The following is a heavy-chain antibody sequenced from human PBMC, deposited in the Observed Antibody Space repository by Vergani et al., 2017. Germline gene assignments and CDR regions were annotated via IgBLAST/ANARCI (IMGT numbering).Heavy chain of an antibody. CDR2: IYSGGST. D-gene: IGHD5-24*01. CDR1: GFTVRSNF. J-gene: IGHJ4*02. CDR3: ARGRGEGYNYDYFDY. Sequence: EVQLVESGGGLVQPGGSLRLPCAASGFTVRSNFMSWVRQAPGKGLEWGAVIYSGGSTYYTDSVKGRFTISRDNSKNTLYLQMNSLRAEDTAVYCCARGRGEGYNYDYFDYWGQGTLVTVSS. V-gene: IGHV3-66*02.